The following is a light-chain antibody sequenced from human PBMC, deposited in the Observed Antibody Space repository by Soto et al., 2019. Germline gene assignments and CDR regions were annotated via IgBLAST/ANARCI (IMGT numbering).Light chain of an antibody. V-gene: IGLV4-69*01. CDR3: QTWGTGIHYV. Sequence: QTVVTQSPSVSASLGASVKLTCTLSSGHSSYAIAWHQQQPEKGPRYLMKLNSDGSHSKGDGIPDRFSGSSSGAERYLTISSLQSEDEADYYCQTWGTGIHYVFGTGTKLTVL. CDR1: SGHSSYA. CDR2: LNSDGSH. J-gene: IGLJ1*01.